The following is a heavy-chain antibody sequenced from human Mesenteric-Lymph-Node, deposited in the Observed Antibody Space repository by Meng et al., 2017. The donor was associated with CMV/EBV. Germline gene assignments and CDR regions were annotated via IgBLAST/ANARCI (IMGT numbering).Heavy chain of an antibody. CDR1: GFTFSSFS. Sequence: GESLKISCAASGFTFSSFSMNWVRQAPGKGLEWVSSISSSSVYIYYADSVQGRFTISRDNAKNSLYLQMNSLRAEDTAVYYCARDWGDSSSPGWFDPWGQGTLVTVSS. V-gene: IGHV3-21*01. J-gene: IGHJ5*02. D-gene: IGHD6-13*01. CDR2: ISSSSVYI. CDR3: ARDWGDSSSPGWFDP.